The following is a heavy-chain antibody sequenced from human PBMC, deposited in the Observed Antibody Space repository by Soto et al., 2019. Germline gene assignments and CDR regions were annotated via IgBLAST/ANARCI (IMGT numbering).Heavy chain of an antibody. CDR2: INAGNGNT. CDR1: GYTFTSYA. Sequence: QVQLVQSGAEVKKPGASVKVSCKASGYTFTSYAMHWVRQAPGQRLEWMGWINAGNGNTKYSQKFKGRVTITRDTSASTAYMELSSLRSEDTAVYYCAREYPMTTVTDWFDPWGQGTLVTVSS. V-gene: IGHV1-3*01. CDR3: AREYPMTTVTDWFDP. J-gene: IGHJ5*02. D-gene: IGHD4-4*01.